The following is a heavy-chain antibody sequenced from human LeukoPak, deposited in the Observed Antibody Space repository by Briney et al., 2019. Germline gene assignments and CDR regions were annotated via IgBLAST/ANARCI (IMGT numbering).Heavy chain of an antibody. D-gene: IGHD6-6*01. Sequence: PGGSLRLSCAASGFTFSDDYMTWIRQAPGKGLEWVSYISSSSTYTNYADSVKGRFTISRDNAKNTLYLQMNSLRAEDTAVYYCARDGLPAARDIWGQGTMVTVSS. CDR2: ISSSSTYT. J-gene: IGHJ3*02. CDR1: GFTFSDDY. V-gene: IGHV3-11*06. CDR3: ARDGLPAARDI.